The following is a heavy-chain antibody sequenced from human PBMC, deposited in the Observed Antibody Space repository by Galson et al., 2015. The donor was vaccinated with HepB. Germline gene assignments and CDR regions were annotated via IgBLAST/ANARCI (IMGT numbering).Heavy chain of an antibody. J-gene: IGHJ6*03. CDR2: ISSSSSTI. Sequence: SLILSCAASGFTFGSYSMNWVRQAPGKGLEWVSYISSSSSTIYYPDSVKGRFTISRDNAKNSLYVQMNSLRAEDTAVYYCARDRIFADYMDVWGKGTTVTVSS. CDR1: GFTFGSYS. CDR3: ARDRIFADYMDV. V-gene: IGHV3-48*01. D-gene: IGHD2-15*01.